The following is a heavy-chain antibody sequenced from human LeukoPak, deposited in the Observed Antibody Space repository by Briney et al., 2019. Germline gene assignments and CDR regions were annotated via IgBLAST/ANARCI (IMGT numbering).Heavy chain of an antibody. V-gene: IGHV3-11*01. D-gene: IGHD3-9*01. J-gene: IGHJ6*02. CDR2: ITNGGSTT. CDR1: GFTFSDYN. CDR3: ARSIGLTGGGVDV. Sequence: GGSLRLSCAASGFTFSDYNMNWVRQAPGKGLEWVSYITNGGSTTHHADSVKGRFTISRENAKKTLYLQMNSLRAEDTAVYYCARSIGLTGGGVDVWGQGTTVTVSS.